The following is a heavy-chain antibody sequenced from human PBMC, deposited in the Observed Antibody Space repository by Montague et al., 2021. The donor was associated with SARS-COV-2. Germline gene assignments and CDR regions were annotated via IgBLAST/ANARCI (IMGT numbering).Heavy chain of an antibody. J-gene: IGHJ6*02. CDR3: ARGTTVTTLFYYYYGMDV. CDR2: INHSGST. Sequence: SETLSPTCAVYGGSFSGYYWSWIRQPPGKGLEWIGEINHSGSTNYNPSLKSRVTISVDTSKNQFSLKLSSVTAADTAVYYCARGTTVTTLFYYYYGMDVWGQGTTVIVSS. CDR1: GGSFSGYY. V-gene: IGHV4-34*01. D-gene: IGHD4-17*01.